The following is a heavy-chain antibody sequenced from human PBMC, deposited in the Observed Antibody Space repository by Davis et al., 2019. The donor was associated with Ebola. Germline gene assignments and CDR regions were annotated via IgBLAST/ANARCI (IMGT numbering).Heavy chain of an antibody. CDR2: IYHSGTT. D-gene: IGHD3-22*01. V-gene: IGHV4-4*02. CDR1: GGSISSSNW. CDR3: ARDCYDSSGYLWYFDL. J-gene: IGHJ2*01. Sequence: MPSETLSLTCAVSGGSISSSNWWSWVRQPPGKGLEWIGEIYHSGTTNSNPSLRSRVTISVDKSKNQFSLKLRSVTAADTAVYYCARDCYDSSGYLWYFDLWGRGTLVTVSS.